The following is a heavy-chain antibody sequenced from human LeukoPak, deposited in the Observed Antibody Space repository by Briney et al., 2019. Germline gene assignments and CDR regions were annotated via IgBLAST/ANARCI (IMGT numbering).Heavy chain of an antibody. V-gene: IGHV1-18*01. CDR3: AREFYDSRGYYDY. CDR1: GYTFTSYG. J-gene: IGHJ4*02. D-gene: IGHD3-22*01. CDR2: ISAYNGNT. Sequence: ASVRVSCKSSGYTFTSYGISWVRQAPGQGLEWRGWISAYNGNTNYAQKVQGRVTMTTDTSTSTAYTEMRSPRSDDTAVYYCAREFYDSRGYYDYWGQATLVSVSS.